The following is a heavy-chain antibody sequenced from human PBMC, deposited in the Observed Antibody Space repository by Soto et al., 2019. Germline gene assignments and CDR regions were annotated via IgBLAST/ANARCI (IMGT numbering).Heavy chain of an antibody. CDR1: GFTFDNYA. CDR3: SKDTDPN. V-gene: IGHV3-9*01. CDR2: ISWNSNTI. Sequence: SLRLSCAASGFTFDNYAMHWVRQAPGKGLEWVSGISWNSNTIAYADSVKGRFTISRDNAKNSLYLQMNSMSAEDTARYYGSKDTDPNWGQGTRDTVSS. J-gene: IGHJ4*02.